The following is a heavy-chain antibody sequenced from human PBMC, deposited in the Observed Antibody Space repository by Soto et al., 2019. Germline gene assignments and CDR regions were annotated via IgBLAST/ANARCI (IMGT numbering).Heavy chain of an antibody. D-gene: IGHD2-21*02. CDR1: GFSLSTSGEG. V-gene: IGHV2-5*02. CDR3: ARTCGGVCYSPSHYYYYCMDV. J-gene: IGHJ6*02. CDR2: IYWDDDK. Sequence: SGPTLVNPTQTLTLTCTFSGFSLSTSGEGVGWIRQPPGKALEWLALIYWDDDKRYSPSLKSRLAITKDTSKNQGGLTMTNMEPVDTATYSCARTCGGVCYSPSHYYYYCMDVWGQGTTVTVSS.